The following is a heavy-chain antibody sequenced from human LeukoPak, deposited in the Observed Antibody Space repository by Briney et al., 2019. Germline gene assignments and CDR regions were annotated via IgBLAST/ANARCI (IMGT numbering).Heavy chain of an antibody. CDR2: IYTSGST. CDR3: ARAGAARDAFDI. V-gene: IGHV4-61*02. CDR1: GGSISSGSYY. D-gene: IGHD6-25*01. Sequence: PSETLSLTCTVSGGSISSGSYYWSWLRQPAGKGLEWIGRIYTSGSTNYNPSLKSRVTISVDTSKNQFSLKLSSVTAADTAVYYCARAGAARDAFDIWGQGTMVTVSS. J-gene: IGHJ3*02.